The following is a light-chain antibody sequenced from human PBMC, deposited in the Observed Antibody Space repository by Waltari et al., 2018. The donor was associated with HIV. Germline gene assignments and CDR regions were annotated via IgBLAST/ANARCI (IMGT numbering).Light chain of an antibody. V-gene: IGLV2-14*02. CDR3: SSHTTSSTLYV. Sequence: QTALTQPASVSGSPGQSITISCTGTSSNVGNYNLVSWYQQYPGKAPKLMIYEVNNRPSGISNRFSGSKSGNTASLTISGLQAEDEADYYCSSHTTSSTLYVFGTGTKVTVL. CDR2: EVN. CDR1: SSNVGNYNL. J-gene: IGLJ1*01.